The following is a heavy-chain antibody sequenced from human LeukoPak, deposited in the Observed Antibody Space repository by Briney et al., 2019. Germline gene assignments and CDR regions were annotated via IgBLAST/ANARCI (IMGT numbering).Heavy chain of an antibody. CDR2: MYISGDS. CDR3: AILWFGDEGKNSLDS. J-gene: IGHJ4*02. Sequence: SETLSLTCAVSGASINSYYWSWIRQPAGKGLEWIGHMYISGDSYYSPSLKSRVTMSIDTSKNQFSLNLRSVTAADTAVYYCAILWFGDEGKNSLDSWGQGILVTVSS. CDR1: GASINSYY. D-gene: IGHD3-10*01. V-gene: IGHV4-4*07.